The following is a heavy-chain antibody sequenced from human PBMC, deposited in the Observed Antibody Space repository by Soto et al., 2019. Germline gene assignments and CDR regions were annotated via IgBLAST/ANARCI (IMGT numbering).Heavy chain of an antibody. D-gene: IGHD3-9*01. CDR2: INSDGSST. Sequence: GGSLRLSCAASGFTFSNYWMHWVRQTPGKGLVWVSRINSDGSSTTYADSVKGRFIISRDNSNNTLYFQMNSLRAEDTAVYYCATLTKYDILTGFYPCWGQGTLVTVSS. CDR1: GFTFSNYW. CDR3: ATLTKYDILTGFYPC. V-gene: IGHV3-74*01. J-gene: IGHJ4*02.